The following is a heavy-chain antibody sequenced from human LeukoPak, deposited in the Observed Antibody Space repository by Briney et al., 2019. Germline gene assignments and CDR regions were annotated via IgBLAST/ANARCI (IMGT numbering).Heavy chain of an antibody. CDR1: GGSTSSYY. J-gene: IGHJ3*02. Sequence: LETLSLTCTVSGGSTSSYYWSCIPQPAREGLEWIGRIYTSGSTNYNPSLKSRVTMSVDTSKNQFSLKLSSVTAADTAVYYCARVPTRADIWGQGTMVTVSS. V-gene: IGHV4-4*07. CDR3: ARVPTRADI. CDR2: IYTSGST.